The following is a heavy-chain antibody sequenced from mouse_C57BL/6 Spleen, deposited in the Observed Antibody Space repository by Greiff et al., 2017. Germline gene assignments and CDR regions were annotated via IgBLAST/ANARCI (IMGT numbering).Heavy chain of an antibody. Sequence: VQLQQSGAELVRPGASVKLSCTASGFNIKDDYMHWVKQRPEQGLEWIGWIDPENGDTEYASKFQGKATIPEDTSSNTAYLQLSSLTSEDTAVYYCTTVGYGSSYYFDYWGQGTTLTVSS. D-gene: IGHD1-1*01. J-gene: IGHJ2*01. V-gene: IGHV14-4*01. CDR1: GFNIKDDY. CDR3: TTVGYGSSYYFDY. CDR2: IDPENGDT.